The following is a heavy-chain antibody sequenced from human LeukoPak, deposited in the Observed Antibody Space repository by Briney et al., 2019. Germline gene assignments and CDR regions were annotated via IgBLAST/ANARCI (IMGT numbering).Heavy chain of an antibody. CDR2: ISGSGGST. D-gene: IGHD6-19*01. CDR3: AKGYSSGWYFCDY. J-gene: IGHJ4*02. CDR1: GFTFSSYA. V-gene: IGHV3-23*01. Sequence: PGGSLRLSCAASGFTFSSYAMSWVRQAPGMGLEWVSAISGSGGSTYYADSVKGRFTISRDNSKNTLYLQMNSLRAEDTAVYYCAKGYSSGWYFCDYWGQGTLVTVSS.